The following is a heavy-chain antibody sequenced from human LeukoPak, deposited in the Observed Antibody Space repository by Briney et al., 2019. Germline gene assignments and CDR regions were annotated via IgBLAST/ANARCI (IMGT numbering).Heavy chain of an antibody. CDR2: TVGNGGST. CDR3: ARDVWDSSGYLLDY. CDR1: GFTFSNYA. J-gene: IGHJ4*02. Sequence: GGSLRLSCAASGFTFSNYAMSWVRQAPGKGLEWVSATVGNGGSTYYADSVKGRFTISRDNSKNTLYLQIDSLRAEDTAVYYCARDVWDSSGYLLDYWGQGTLVTVSS. D-gene: IGHD3-22*01. V-gene: IGHV3-23*01.